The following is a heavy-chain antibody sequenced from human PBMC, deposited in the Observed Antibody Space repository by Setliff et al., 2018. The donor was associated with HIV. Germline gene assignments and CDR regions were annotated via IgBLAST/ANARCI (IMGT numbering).Heavy chain of an antibody. J-gene: IGHJ4*02. D-gene: IGHD2-2*01. CDR2: INHSGST. CDR1: GGSFTNYY. V-gene: IGHV4-34*01. CDR3: ARKVGGDFDY. Sequence: KSSETLSLTCVVYGGSFTNYYWSWIRQPPGKGLECIGEINHSGSTNYNPSLKSRVTISVDTSKHQFSLKLNSMTAADTAVYFCARKVGGDFDYWGQGTLVTVPS.